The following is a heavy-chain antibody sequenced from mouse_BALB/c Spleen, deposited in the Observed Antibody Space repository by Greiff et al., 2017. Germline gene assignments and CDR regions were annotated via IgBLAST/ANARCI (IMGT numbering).Heavy chain of an antibody. CDR3: ARSHYGSSYEGFPY. CDR1: GYTFTSYY. V-gene: IGHV1S56*01. CDR2: IYPGNVNT. D-gene: IGHD1-1*01. Sequence: VQLQQSGPELVKPGASVRISCKASGYTFTSYYIHWVKQRPGQGLEWIGWIYPGNVNTKYNEKFKGKATLTADKSSSTAYMQLSSLTSEDSAVYFCARSHYGSSYEGFPYWGQGTLVTVSA. J-gene: IGHJ3*01.